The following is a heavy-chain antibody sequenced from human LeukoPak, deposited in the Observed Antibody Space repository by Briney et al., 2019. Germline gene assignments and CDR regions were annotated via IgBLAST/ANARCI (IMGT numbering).Heavy chain of an antibody. V-gene: IGHV3-7*01. CDR2: INQYGSEK. CDR3: LATTGHRFDY. J-gene: IGHJ4*02. D-gene: IGHD4-17*01. Sequence: GGSLRLSCAASGYTFSNYWMRWVRQAPGKGLEWVASINQYGSEKNFVDSVKGRFTISRDNAKNSLYLQMNSLRAEDTAVYYCLATTGHRFDYWGQGTLVTVSS. CDR1: GYTFSNYW.